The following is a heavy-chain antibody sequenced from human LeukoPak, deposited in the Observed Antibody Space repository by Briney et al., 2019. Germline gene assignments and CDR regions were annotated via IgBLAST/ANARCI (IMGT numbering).Heavy chain of an antibody. D-gene: IGHD1-26*01. J-gene: IGHJ3*02. CDR2: MSPSGNDL. V-gene: IGHV3-11*01. Sequence: GGSLRLSCAASGFSFSDYYMTWIRQAPGKGLEWVSYMSPSGNDLYHADSVKGRFTISRDNAKNSLYLQMNSLRAEDTAVYYCARVSSTTPDAFDIWGQGTMVTVSS. CDR3: ARVSSTTPDAFDI. CDR1: GFSFSDYY.